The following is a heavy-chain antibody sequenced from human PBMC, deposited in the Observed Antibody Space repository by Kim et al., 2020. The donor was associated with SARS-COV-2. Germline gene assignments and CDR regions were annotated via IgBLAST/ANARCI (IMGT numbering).Heavy chain of an antibody. V-gene: IGHV3-30*04. CDR1: GFTFSSYA. D-gene: IGHD3-10*01. CDR3: ARGDTMVRGVVNNWFDP. CDR2: ISYDGSNK. J-gene: IGHJ5*02. Sequence: GGSLRLSCAASGFTFSSYAMHWVRQAPGKGLEWVAVISYDGSNKYYADSVKGRFTISRDNSKNTLYLQMNSLRAEDTAVYYCARGDTMVRGVVNNWFDPWGQGTLVTVSS.